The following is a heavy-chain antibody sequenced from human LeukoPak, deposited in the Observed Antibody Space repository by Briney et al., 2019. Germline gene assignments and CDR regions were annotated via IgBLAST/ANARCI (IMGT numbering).Heavy chain of an antibody. J-gene: IGHJ5*02. Sequence: PGGSLRLSCGASGFSFSNHGMHWVRQAPGKRLEWVAVIWDDGNNKRYANSVNGRFTISRDNSENTLYLQMNGLTAEDTAMYYCARDSYQDYYWRFDPWGQGTLVIVSS. CDR2: IWDDGNNK. V-gene: IGHV3-33*01. D-gene: IGHD3-10*01. CDR1: GFSFSNHG. CDR3: ARDSYQDYYWRFDP.